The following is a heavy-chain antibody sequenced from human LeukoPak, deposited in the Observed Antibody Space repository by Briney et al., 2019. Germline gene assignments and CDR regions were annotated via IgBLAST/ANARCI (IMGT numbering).Heavy chain of an antibody. D-gene: IGHD1-26*01. CDR2: IYYSGST. V-gene: IGHV4-59*01. CDR3: AILQGRERHYYYGMDV. J-gene: IGHJ6*02. CDR1: GGSISSYY. Sequence: SETLSLTCTVSGGSISSYYWSWIRQPPGKGLEWIGYIYYSGSTNYNPSLKSRVTISVDTSKNQFSLKLSSVTAADTAVYYCAILQGRERHYYYGMDVWGQGTTVTVSS.